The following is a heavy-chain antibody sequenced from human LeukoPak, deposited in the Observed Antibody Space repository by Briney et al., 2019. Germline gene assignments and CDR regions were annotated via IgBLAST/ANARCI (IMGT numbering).Heavy chain of an antibody. CDR2: IIPILGIA. Sequence: GXSVKVSCKASXGTFXSYAISWVRQAPGQGLEWMGRIIPILGIANYAQKFQGRVTITADKSTSTAYMELSSLRSEDTAVYYCARGGLWFGELYDYWGQGTLVTVSS. J-gene: IGHJ4*02. CDR3: ARGGLWFGELYDY. D-gene: IGHD3-10*01. CDR1: XGTFXSYA. V-gene: IGHV1-69*04.